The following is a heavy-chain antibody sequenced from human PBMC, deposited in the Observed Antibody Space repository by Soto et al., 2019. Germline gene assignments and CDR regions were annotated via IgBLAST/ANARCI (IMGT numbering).Heavy chain of an antibody. CDR2: IGGSGRNT. D-gene: IGHD6-13*01. J-gene: IGHJ4*02. V-gene: IGHV3-23*01. CDR3: AKDGLSDSPSAIDY. Sequence: GGSLRLSCAASGFMFSRSGMTWVRQSPVMRLESVAGIGGSGRNTYYADSVKGRFTISRDNSKNTLFLQMNSLRDEDTAIYYCAKDGLSDSPSAIDYWGQGTLVTVSS. CDR1: GFMFSRSG.